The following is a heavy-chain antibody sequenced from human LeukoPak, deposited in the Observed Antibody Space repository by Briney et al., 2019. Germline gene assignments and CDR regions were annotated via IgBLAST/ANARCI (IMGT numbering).Heavy chain of an antibody. J-gene: IGHJ4*02. V-gene: IGHV4-39*01. Sequence: SETLSLTCTVSGGSISSSSYYWGWIRQPPGKGLEWIGSAYYSGSTYYNPSLKSRVIISVHTSKNQFSLKLRPVTAADTAVYYCARSDYSNYFDYWGQGPLVPVSS. D-gene: IGHD4-11*01. CDR3: ARSDYSNYFDY. CDR2: AYYSGST. CDR1: GGSISSSSYY.